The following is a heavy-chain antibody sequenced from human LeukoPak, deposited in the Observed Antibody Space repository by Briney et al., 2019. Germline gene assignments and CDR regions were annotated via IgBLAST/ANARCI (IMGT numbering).Heavy chain of an antibody. V-gene: IGHV3-74*01. J-gene: IGHJ4*02. D-gene: IGHD2-2*01. CDR1: GFTFSSYW. CDR2: INGDGRNI. Sequence: GGSLRLSCVASGFTFSSYWMHWVRQDPRKGLVWVSRINGDGRNINYADSVRGRFTISRDNAKNTLYLQMNTLRVEDTAVYYCAKDFSQYQLLYYFDYWGQGTLVTVSS. CDR3: AKDFSQYQLLYYFDY.